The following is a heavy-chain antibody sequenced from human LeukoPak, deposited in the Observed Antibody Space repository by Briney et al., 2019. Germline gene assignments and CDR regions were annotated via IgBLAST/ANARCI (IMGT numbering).Heavy chain of an antibody. CDR3: ARDSINCSSTSCYRYYYYGMDV. V-gene: IGHV3-33*01. J-gene: IGHJ6*02. CDR1: GFTFSRNG. Sequence: GGSLRLSCAASGFTFSRNGMHWVRQAPGKGLEWVAVIWYDGSNQYYADSVKGRFTNSRDNSKNTLYLQMNSLRAEDTAVYYCARDSINCSSTSCYRYYYYGMDVWGQGTTVTVSS. D-gene: IGHD2-2*02. CDR2: IWYDGSNQ.